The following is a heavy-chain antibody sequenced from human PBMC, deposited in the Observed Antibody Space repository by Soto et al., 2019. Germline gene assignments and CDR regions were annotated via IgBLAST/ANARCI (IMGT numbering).Heavy chain of an antibody. V-gene: IGHV1-18*01. Sequence: ASVKVSCKASGYTFTSYGISWVRQAPGQGLEWMGWISAYSGNTNYAQKLQGRVTMTTDTSTSTAYMELRSLRSDDTAVYYCAREPPPRTYYYGSGPLGYFDYWGQGTLVTVSS. CDR3: AREPPPRTYYYGSGPLGYFDY. J-gene: IGHJ4*02. CDR1: GYTFTSYG. D-gene: IGHD3-10*01. CDR2: ISAYSGNT.